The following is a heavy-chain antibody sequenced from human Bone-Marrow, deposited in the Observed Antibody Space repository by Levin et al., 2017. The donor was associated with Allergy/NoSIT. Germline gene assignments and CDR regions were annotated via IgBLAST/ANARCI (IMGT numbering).Heavy chain of an antibody. V-gene: IGHV4-59*08. J-gene: IGHJ4*02. CDR1: GGSISGYY. D-gene: IGHD6-19*01. CDR3: AGFSDIQWLIQFND. CDR2: IYYSGSS. Sequence: PSETLSLTCTVSGGSISGYYWTWIRQPPGKGLEWIGHIYYSGSSNYNPSLKSRVTMSVDTSNSQFSLNLRSVTAADTAVYYCAGFSDIQWLIQFNDWGQGTLVTVPS.